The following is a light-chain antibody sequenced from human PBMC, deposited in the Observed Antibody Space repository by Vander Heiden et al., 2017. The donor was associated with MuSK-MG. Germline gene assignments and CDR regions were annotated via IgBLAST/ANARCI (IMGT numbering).Light chain of an antibody. Sequence: DIQMTQSPSSLSASVGDGVTITCQASQDISNYLNWYQQKPGKAAKLLMYDGSDLEKWVPSRFSRSRCGRNFTFTISSLQHEDIAAYYCQQYDNHITFGQGTRLEIK. CDR3: QQYDNHIT. J-gene: IGKJ5*01. CDR1: QDISNY. V-gene: IGKV1-33*01. CDR2: DGS.